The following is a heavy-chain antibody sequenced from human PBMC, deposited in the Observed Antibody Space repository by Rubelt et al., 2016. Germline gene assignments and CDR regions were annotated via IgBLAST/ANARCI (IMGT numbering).Heavy chain of an antibody. CDR3: ARGSPSGYYYVAGKIFDP. CDR2: INHSGST. V-gene: IGHV4-34*01. Sequence: QVQLQQWGAGLLKPSETLSLTCAVYGGSFSGYYWSWIRQPPGKGLAWIGEINHSGSTNYNPSLKGRVTISVETSKNQFSLKLSSVTAADTAVYYCARGSPSGYYYVAGKIFDPWGQGTLVTVSS. J-gene: IGHJ5*02. D-gene: IGHD3-22*01. CDR1: GGSFSGYY.